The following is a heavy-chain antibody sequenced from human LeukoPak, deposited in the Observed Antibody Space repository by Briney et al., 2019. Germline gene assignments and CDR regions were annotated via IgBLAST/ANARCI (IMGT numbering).Heavy chain of an antibody. D-gene: IGHD3-22*01. CDR2: ISSSSSTI. CDR3: ARDGAYYYDSSGYSGGGAFDI. Sequence: GGSLRLSCVVSGFTFSSYSMNWVRQAPGKGLEWVSYISSSSSTIYHADSVKGRFTISRDNAKNSLYLQMNSLRDEDTVVYYCARDGAYYYDSSGYSGGGAFDIWGQGTMVTASS. V-gene: IGHV3-48*02. CDR1: GFTFSSYS. J-gene: IGHJ3*02.